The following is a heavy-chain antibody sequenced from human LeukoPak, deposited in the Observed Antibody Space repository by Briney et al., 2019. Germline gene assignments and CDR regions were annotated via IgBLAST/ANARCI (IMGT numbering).Heavy chain of an antibody. J-gene: IGHJ4*02. V-gene: IGHV1-69*13. CDR2: IIPIFGTA. Sequence: SVKVSCKASGGTFSSYAISWVRQAPGQGLEWMGGIIPIFGTANYAQEFQGRVTITADESTSTAYMELSSLRSEDTAVYYCARNYYDSSGYHQFPFDYWGQGTLVTVSS. D-gene: IGHD3-22*01. CDR1: GGTFSSYA. CDR3: ARNYYDSSGYHQFPFDY.